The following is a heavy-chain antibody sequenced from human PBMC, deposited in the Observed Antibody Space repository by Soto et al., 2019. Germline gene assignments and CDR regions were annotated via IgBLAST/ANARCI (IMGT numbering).Heavy chain of an antibody. CDR3: ARPRLNGSGSLRLAVHDAFDI. V-gene: IGHV5-51*01. CDR2: IYPGDSDT. Sequence: PGESLKISCKGSGYSFTSYWIGWVRQMPGKGLEWMGIIYPGDSDTRYSPSFQGQVTISADKSISTAYLQWSSLKASDTAMYYCARPRLNGSGSLRLAVHDAFDIWGQGTMVTVSS. CDR1: GYSFTSYW. D-gene: IGHD3-10*01. J-gene: IGHJ3*02.